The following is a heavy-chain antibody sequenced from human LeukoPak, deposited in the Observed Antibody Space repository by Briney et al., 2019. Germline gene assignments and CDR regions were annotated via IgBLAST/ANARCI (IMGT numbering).Heavy chain of an antibody. Sequence: PSETLSLTCAVYGGSFSGYYWSWIRQPPGKGLEWIGEINHSGSTNYNPSLKSRVTISVDTSKNQFSLKLSSVTAADTAVYYCARGVTMARGVIGFDYWGQGTLATVSS. V-gene: IGHV4-34*01. CDR2: INHSGST. CDR3: ARGVTMARGVIGFDY. CDR1: GGSFSGYY. D-gene: IGHD3-10*01. J-gene: IGHJ4*02.